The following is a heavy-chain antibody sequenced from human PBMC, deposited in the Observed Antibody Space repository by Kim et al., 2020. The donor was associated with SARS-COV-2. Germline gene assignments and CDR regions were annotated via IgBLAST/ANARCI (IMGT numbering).Heavy chain of an antibody. D-gene: IGHD1-26*01. CDR1: GITFNTYE. Sequence: GGSLRLSCAASGITFNTYEMNWVRQAPGKGLEWISYISSSGTTIYYADSVRGRFTISRDNAKNSLFLQMSSLSADDTALYYCARERGGYDYWGKGTLVTVPS. V-gene: IGHV3-48*03. CDR3: ARERGGYDY. J-gene: IGHJ4*02. CDR2: ISSSGTTI.